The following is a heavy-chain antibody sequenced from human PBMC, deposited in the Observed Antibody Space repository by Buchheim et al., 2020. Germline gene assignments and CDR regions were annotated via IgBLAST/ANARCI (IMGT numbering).Heavy chain of an antibody. J-gene: IGHJ1*01. D-gene: IGHD3-22*01. V-gene: IGHV3-7*01. CDR1: GFTFSDYW. Sequence: EVQLVESWGGLVQPGGSLRLSCAASGFTFSDYWMSWVRQAPGKGLEWVANIKPDGSAKRYGDSVKGRFTISRDNPRGHGYLQMNSLRAEDTAVYYCAKGVGKVVVAYFQHWGQGTL. CDR3: AKGVGKVVVAYFQH. CDR2: IKPDGSAK.